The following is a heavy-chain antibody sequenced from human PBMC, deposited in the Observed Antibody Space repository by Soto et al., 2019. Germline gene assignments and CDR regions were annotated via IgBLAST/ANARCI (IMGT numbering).Heavy chain of an antibody. CDR2: LSYDSNNK. V-gene: IGHV3-30-3*01. D-gene: IGHD5-18*01. CDR3: ARGPIGDAAMVTNYFDY. CDR1: GFTFSNYA. Sequence: LRLSCAASGFTFSNYAIHWVRQAPGKGLEWVAVLSYDSNNKHYADSVKGRFTISRDNSKNTLFLQLNSLRTEDTAVYYCARGPIGDAAMVTNYFDYWGQGTLVTVSS. J-gene: IGHJ4*02.